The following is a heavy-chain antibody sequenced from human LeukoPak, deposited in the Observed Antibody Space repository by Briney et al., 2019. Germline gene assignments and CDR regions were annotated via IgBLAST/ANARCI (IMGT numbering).Heavy chain of an antibody. J-gene: IGHJ6*02. CDR1: GYTFTGYF. V-gene: IGHV1-69*13. CDR3: ASKGGSYGYYYYGMDV. D-gene: IGHD1-26*01. CDR2: IIPIFGTA. Sequence: GASVKVSCKASGYTFTGYFMHWVRQAPGQGLEWMGGIIPIFGTANYAQKFQGRVTITADESTSTAYMELSSLRSEDTAVYYCASKGGSYGYYYYGMDVWGQGTTVTVSS.